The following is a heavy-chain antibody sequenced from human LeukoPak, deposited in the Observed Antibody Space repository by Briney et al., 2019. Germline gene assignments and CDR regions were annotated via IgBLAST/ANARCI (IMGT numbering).Heavy chain of an antibody. CDR2: ISSSGNTI. D-gene: IGHD5-18*01. J-gene: IGHJ4*02. CDR3: ARLRGYSYGYGDY. V-gene: IGHV3-48*04. Sequence: GGSLRLSCAASGFTFSSYIVNWVRQAPGKGLEWVSYISSSGNTIDYADSVKGRFTISRDNAKNSLYLQMVSLRAEDTAVYYCARLRGYSYGYGDYWGQGTLVTVSS. CDR1: GFTFSSYI.